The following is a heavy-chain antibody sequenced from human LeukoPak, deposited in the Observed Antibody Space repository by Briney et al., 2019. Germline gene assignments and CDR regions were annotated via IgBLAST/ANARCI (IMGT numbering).Heavy chain of an antibody. CDR3: ASNYDTYYYYGMDV. D-gene: IGHD3-9*01. V-gene: IGHV4-31*03. Sequence: SETLSLTCTVSGGSISSGGYYWSWIRQHPGKGLEWIGYIYYSGSTYYNPSLKSRVTISVDTSKNQFSLKLSSVTAADTAVYYCASNYDTYYYYGMDVWGQGTTVTVSS. CDR1: GGSISSGGYY. J-gene: IGHJ6*02. CDR2: IYYSGST.